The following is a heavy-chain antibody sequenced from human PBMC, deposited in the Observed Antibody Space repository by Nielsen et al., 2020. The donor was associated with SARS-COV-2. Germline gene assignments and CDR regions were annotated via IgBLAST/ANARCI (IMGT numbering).Heavy chain of an antibody. V-gene: IGHV1-24*01. Sequence: ASVKVSCKVSGYTLTELSMHWVRQAPGKGLEWMGGFDPEDGETIYAQKFQGRVTMTRDTSTSTVYMELSSLRSEDTAVYYCATRNWFDPWGQGTLVTVSS. CDR1: GYTLTELS. J-gene: IGHJ5*02. CDR3: ATRNWFDP. CDR2: FDPEDGET.